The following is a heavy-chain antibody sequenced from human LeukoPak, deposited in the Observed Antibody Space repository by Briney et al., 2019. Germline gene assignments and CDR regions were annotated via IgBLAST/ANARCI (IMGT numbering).Heavy chain of an antibody. CDR3: AKERSFGTWLGDY. Sequence: GGSLRLSCAASGFTFSSYAMTWVRQAPGKGLEWVSAISGSDAGTYYADSVKGRFTISRDNSKNTLYLQMNSLRAEDTAIYYCAKERSFGTWLGDYWGQRTLVTVSS. V-gene: IGHV3-23*01. CDR1: GFTFSSYA. D-gene: IGHD2/OR15-2a*01. J-gene: IGHJ4*02. CDR2: ISGSDAGT.